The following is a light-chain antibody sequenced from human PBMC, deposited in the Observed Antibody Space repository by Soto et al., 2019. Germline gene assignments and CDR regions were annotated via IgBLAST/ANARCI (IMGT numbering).Light chain of an antibody. J-gene: IGLJ2*01. CDR1: SSDVGGYNY. CDR3: SSYAGRNGVV. Sequence: QSVLTQPPSASGSPGQSVTISCTGTSSDVGGYNYVSWYQQHPGKAPKFMIYEVNKRPSGVPDRFSGSKSGNTASLTVSGLQAEDEADYYCSSYAGRNGVVFGGGTKVTVL. V-gene: IGLV2-8*01. CDR2: EVN.